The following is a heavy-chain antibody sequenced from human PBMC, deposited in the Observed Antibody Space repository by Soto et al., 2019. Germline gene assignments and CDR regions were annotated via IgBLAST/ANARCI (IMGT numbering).Heavy chain of an antibody. CDR3: ARPYSSGYYYSSLAFDI. CDR1: GYTFTSYY. CDR2: INPSGGST. V-gene: IGHV1-46*01. J-gene: IGHJ3*02. Sequence: GASVKVSCKASGYTFTSYYMHWVRQAPGQGLEWMGIINPSGGSTSYAQKFQGRVTMTRDTSTSTVYMELSSLRSEDTAVYYCARPYSSGYYYSSLAFDIWGQGTMVTVSS. D-gene: IGHD3-22*01.